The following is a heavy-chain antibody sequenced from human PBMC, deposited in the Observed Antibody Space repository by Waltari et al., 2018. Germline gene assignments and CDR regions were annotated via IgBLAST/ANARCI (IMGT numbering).Heavy chain of an antibody. D-gene: IGHD3-10*01. CDR2: ISSSSSTI. CDR3: AREKWYYGSGVPPHGMDV. V-gene: IGHV3-48*01. CDR1: GFTFSSYS. Sequence: EVQLLESGGGLVQPGGSLRLSCAASGFTFSSYSMNWVRQAPGKGLEWVSYISSSSSTIYYADSVKGRFTISRDNAKNSLYLQMNSLRAEDTAVYYCAREKWYYGSGVPPHGMDVWGQGTTVTVSS. J-gene: IGHJ6*02.